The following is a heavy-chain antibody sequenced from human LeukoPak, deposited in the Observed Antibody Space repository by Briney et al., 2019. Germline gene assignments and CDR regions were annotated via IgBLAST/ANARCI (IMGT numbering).Heavy chain of an antibody. V-gene: IGHV4-39*02. CDR2: IYYSGST. D-gene: IGHD3-10*01. CDR3: AREGPMVRGVNP. Sequence: SETLPLTCNVSGGSISSSSYYWGWIRRPPGKGLEWIGSIYYSGSTYYNLSLRSRVTVSVDTSKNQFSLRLSSVTAADTAVYYCAREGPMVRGVNPWGQGTLVTVSS. CDR1: GGSISSSSYY. J-gene: IGHJ5*02.